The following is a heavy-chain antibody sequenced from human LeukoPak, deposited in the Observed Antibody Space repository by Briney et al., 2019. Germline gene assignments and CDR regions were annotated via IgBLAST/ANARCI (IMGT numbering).Heavy chain of an antibody. Sequence: SETLSLTCTVSGISINPYYWTWIRQPAGKGLEWIGRIIYTTGSTNYNPSLSSRVIMSVDTSKNQISLKLTYVTAADTAMYYCMRDGPSWGLLWGLGTLVTVSS. CDR2: IIYTTGST. J-gene: IGHJ4*02. D-gene: IGHD3-16*01. CDR1: GISINPYY. V-gene: IGHV4-4*07. CDR3: MRDGPSWGLL.